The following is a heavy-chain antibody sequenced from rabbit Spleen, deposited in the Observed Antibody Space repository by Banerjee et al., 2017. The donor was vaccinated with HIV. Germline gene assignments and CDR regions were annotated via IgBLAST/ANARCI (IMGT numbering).Heavy chain of an antibody. CDR2: VGSGGFT. CDR1: GIDFNNDDY. Sequence: QEHLEESGGGLVKPGGTLTLTCKASGIDFNNDDYMCWVRQPPGKGLEWIACVGSGGFTYSATWATGRFTISKTSSTTVTLQMTSLTAADTATYFCARDTGTSFSSYGMDLWGPGTLVTVS. V-gene: IGHV1S45*01. CDR3: ARDTGTSFSSYGMDL. D-gene: IGHD8-1*01. J-gene: IGHJ6*01.